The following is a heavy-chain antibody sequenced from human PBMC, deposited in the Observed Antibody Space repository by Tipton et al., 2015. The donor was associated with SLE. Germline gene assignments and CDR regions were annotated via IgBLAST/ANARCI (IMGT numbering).Heavy chain of an antibody. Sequence: TLSLTCTVSGGSISSYYWSWIRQPPGKGLEWIGYIYYSGSTNYNPSLKSRLTISVDTSKNQFSLNLHSVTAADTAVYYCARETCSVGSCYFDYWGQGTLVPVSS. D-gene: IGHD2-15*01. CDR1: GGSISSYY. J-gene: IGHJ4*02. V-gene: IGHV4-59*12. CDR3: ARETCSVGSCYFDY. CDR2: IYYSGST.